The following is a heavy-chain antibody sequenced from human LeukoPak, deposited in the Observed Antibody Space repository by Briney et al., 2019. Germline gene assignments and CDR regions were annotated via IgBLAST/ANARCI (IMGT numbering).Heavy chain of an antibody. Sequence: PGGSLRLSCAASGFTVSSNYMSWVRQAPGKGLEWVSVIYSGGSTYYADSVKGRFTISRDNFKNTLYLQMNSLRAEDTAVYYCNGVSTVIRDYWGQGTLVTVSS. J-gene: IGHJ4*02. CDR3: NGVSTVIRDY. CDR2: IYSGGST. CDR1: GFTVSSNY. D-gene: IGHD2-8*01. V-gene: IGHV3-66*01.